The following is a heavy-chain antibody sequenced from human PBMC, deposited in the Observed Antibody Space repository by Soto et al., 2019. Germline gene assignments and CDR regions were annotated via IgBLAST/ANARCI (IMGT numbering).Heavy chain of an antibody. CDR1: GFTFSSCG. D-gene: IGHD1-20*01. J-gene: IGHJ6*02. CDR2: IWYDGSNK. V-gene: IGHV3-33*01. Sequence: GGSLRLSCAASGFTFSSCGMHWVRQAPGKGLEWVAVIWYDGSNKYYADSVKGRFTISRDNSKNTLYLQMNSLRAEDTAVYYCARDLITGTVPLYYYYGMDVWGQGTTVTVSS. CDR3: ARDLITGTVPLYYYYGMDV.